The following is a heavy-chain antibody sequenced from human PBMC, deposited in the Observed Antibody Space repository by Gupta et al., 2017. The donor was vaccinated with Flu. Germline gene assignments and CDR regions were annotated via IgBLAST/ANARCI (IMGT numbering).Heavy chain of an antibody. D-gene: IGHD3-3*01. Sequence: YGMDWVGQAPGKGMEWVAIISYDGTNTLYADSGKDRFTISRDNSKNTLYLQMNSLRGEDTAVYYCARIRRGDDFGSGFYDYWGQGTLVTVSS. CDR2: ISYDGTNT. CDR3: ARIRRGDDFGSGFYDY. J-gene: IGHJ4*02. V-gene: IGHV3-30*03. CDR1: YG.